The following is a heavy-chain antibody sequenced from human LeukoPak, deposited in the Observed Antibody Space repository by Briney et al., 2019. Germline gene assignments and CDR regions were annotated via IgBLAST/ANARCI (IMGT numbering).Heavy chain of an antibody. CDR2: ISAYNGNT. CDR3: ARDRIQLWSGYWYFDL. J-gene: IGHJ2*01. D-gene: IGHD5-18*01. CDR1: GYTFTSYG. V-gene: IGHV1-18*04. Sequence: GASVKVSCKASGYTFTSYGISWVRQAPGQGLEWREWISAYNGNTNYAQKLQGRVTMTTDTSTSTAYLELRSLRSDDTAVYYCARDRIQLWSGYWYFDLWGRGTLVTVSS.